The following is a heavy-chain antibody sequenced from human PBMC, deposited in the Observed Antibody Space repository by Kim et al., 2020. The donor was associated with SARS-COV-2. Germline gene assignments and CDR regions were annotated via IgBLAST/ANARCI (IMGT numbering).Heavy chain of an antibody. J-gene: IGHJ4*02. D-gene: IGHD6-13*01. CDR1: GFTVSSNY. Sequence: GGSLRLSCAASGFTVSSNYMSWVRQAPGKGLEWVSVIYSGGSTYYADSVKGRFTISRDNSKNTLYLQMNSLRAEDTAVYYCATGVAAAALDYWGQGTLVTVSS. V-gene: IGHV3-66*01. CDR3: ATGVAAAALDY. CDR2: IYSGGST.